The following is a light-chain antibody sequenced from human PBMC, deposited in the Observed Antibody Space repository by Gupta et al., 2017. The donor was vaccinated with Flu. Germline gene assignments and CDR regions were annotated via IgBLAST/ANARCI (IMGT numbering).Light chain of an antibody. CDR3: QQTSSDFT. J-gene: IGKJ3*01. CDR2: RTS. V-gene: IGKV1-39*01. CDR1: QFINNY. Sequence: HMTQSPSSLSASVGDRVTITCQASQFINNYLNWYQQKPGKAPKLLVYRTSTLQRGVPSRFSASGSVTQYTRTITSLQPEDSASYYCQQTSSDFTFGHGTKVAVK.